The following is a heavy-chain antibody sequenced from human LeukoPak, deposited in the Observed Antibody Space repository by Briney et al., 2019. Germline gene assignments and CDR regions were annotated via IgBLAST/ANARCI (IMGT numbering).Heavy chain of an antibody. CDR2: FDPEDGET. V-gene: IGHV1-24*01. CDR3: ATTTVPPHYYYYYGMDV. J-gene: IGHJ6*02. Sequence: ASVKVSCKVFGYTLTELSMHWVRQAPGKGLEWMGGFDPEDGETIYAQKFQGRVTMTEDTSTDTAYMELSSLRSEDTAVYYCATTTVPPHYYYYYGMDVWGQGTTVTVSS. CDR1: GYTLTELS. D-gene: IGHD4-4*01.